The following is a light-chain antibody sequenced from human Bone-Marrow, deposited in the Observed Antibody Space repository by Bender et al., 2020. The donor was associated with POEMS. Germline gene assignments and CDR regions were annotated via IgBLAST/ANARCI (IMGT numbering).Light chain of an antibody. CDR3: CSYGGSGASPYV. Sequence: QSVLTQPPSASGTPGQRVTISCSGGSSNIGAHAVNWYQHLPGTAPKLLIYSSHRRPSEVPDRFSGSKSGNVASLTISGLQGEDEADYFCCSYGGSGASPYVCGTGTKVTV. J-gene: IGLJ1*01. V-gene: IGLV1-44*01. CDR2: SSH. CDR1: SSNIGAHA.